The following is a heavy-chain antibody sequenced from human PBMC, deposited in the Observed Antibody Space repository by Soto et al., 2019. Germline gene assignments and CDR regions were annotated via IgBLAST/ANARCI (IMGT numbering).Heavy chain of an antibody. CDR3: ARGSYYDFWSGYYDWFDP. D-gene: IGHD3-3*01. Sequence: GESLKISCKGSGYSFTSYWIGWVRQMPGKGLEWMGIIYPGDSDTRYSPSFQGQVTISADKSISTAYLQWSSLKASDTAMYYCARGSYYDFWSGYYDWFDPWGQGTLVTVSS. CDR2: IYPGDSDT. V-gene: IGHV5-51*01. CDR1: GYSFTSYW. J-gene: IGHJ5*02.